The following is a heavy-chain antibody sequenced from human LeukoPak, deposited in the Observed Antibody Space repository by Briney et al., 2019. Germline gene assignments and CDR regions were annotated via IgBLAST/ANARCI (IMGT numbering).Heavy chain of an antibody. CDR3: AHSPGYFRPKYYFDY. D-gene: IGHD2-2*03. CDR1: GFSLSTRGVG. V-gene: IGHV2-5*01. Sequence: ESGPTLVKPTQTLTLTCTFSGFSLSTRGVGVGWIRQPPGKALEWLALIYWNDDKRYSPSLKSRLTITKDPSKNQVVLTMTNMDPVDTATYYGAHSPGYFRPKYYFDYWGQGTLVTVSS. J-gene: IGHJ4*02. CDR2: IYWNDDK.